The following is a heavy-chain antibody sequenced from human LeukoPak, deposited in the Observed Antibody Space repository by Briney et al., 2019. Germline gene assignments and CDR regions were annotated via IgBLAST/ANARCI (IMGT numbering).Heavy chain of an antibody. CDR2: TYYRSKWYN. D-gene: IGHD3-10*01. Sequence: SQTLSLTCAISGDSVSSNSAAWNRIRQSPSRGLEWLGRTYYRSKWYNDYAVSVKSRITINPDTSKNQFSLQLNSVTPEDTAVYYCARATMVRGVRFDYWGQGTLVTVSS. CDR1: GDSVSSNSAA. V-gene: IGHV6-1*01. J-gene: IGHJ4*02. CDR3: ARATMVRGVRFDY.